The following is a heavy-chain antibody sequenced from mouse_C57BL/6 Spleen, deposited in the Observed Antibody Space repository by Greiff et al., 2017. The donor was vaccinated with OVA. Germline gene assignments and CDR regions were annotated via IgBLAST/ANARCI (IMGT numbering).Heavy chain of an antibody. Sequence: VKLKQPGAELVKPGASVKLSCKASGYTFTSYWMHWVKQRPGQGLEWIGMIHPNSGSTNYNEKFKSKATLTVDKSSSTAYMQLSSLTSEDSAVYYCAREGLPFDYWGQGTTLTVSS. CDR2: IHPNSGST. D-gene: IGHD2-2*01. V-gene: IGHV1-64*01. J-gene: IGHJ2*01. CDR1: GYTFTSYW. CDR3: AREGLPFDY.